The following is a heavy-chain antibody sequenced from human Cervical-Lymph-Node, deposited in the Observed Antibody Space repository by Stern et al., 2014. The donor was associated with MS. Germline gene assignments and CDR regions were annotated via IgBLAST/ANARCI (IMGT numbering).Heavy chain of an antibody. CDR1: GGSITSGSYY. J-gene: IGHJ4*02. Sequence: QVQLQESGPGLVKPSQTLSLSCSVSGGSITSGSYYWTWIRQPAGKGPEWIGSIYSTGTTNYNPSLNSRVSMSLDPSETQFPLKVISVTAADTAVYYCARGGEGWNSYYFDYWGQGTLVTVSS. V-gene: IGHV4-61*02. D-gene: IGHD1-7*01. CDR3: ARGGEGWNSYYFDY. CDR2: IYSTGTT.